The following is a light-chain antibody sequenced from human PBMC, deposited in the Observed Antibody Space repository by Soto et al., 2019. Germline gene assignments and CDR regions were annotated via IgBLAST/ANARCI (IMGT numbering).Light chain of an antibody. CDR3: QSFDTSLSGWVI. V-gene: IGLV1-40*01. J-gene: IGLJ2*01. Sequence: QAVVTQPPSVSGAPGQRVSISCTGSSSNIGARFDVHWYQQLPGTAPKLLISDNNNRPSGVPARFSGSKSGTSASLVITGLQAEDEADYYCQSFDTSLSGWVIFGGGTKVTVL. CDR1: SSNIGARFD. CDR2: DNN.